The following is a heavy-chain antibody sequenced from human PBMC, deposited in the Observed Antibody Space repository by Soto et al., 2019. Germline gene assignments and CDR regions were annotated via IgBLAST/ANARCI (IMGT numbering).Heavy chain of an antibody. V-gene: IGHV1-18*01. CDR1: GYIFTNYA. CDR3: ARGGHLFSGNYFDF. J-gene: IGHJ4*02. CDR2: VSTYNGDT. Sequence: QVQLVQSGPEVKKPGASVKVSCKTSGYIFTNYAFSWVRQAPGQGLEWVGWVSTYNGDTNYAQHLQGRVTMTTDTSTRTAYMELRSLRSDDTAGYYCARGGHLFSGNYFDFWGQGTLVTVSS. D-gene: IGHD3-10*02.